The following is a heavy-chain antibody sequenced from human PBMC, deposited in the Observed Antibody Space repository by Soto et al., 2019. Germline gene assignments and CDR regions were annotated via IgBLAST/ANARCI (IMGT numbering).Heavy chain of an antibody. D-gene: IGHD2-2*02. CDR1: GGSFSGYY. CDR2: INHSGST. J-gene: IGHJ5*02. CDR3: ARVNWGPAAILDWSDP. V-gene: IGHV4-34*01. Sequence: SETLSLTCAVYGGSFSGYYWSWIRQPPGKGLEWIGEINHSGSTNYNPSLKSRVTISVDTSKNQFSLKLSSVTAADTAVYYCARVNWGPAAILDWSDPWGQGTLVTVSS.